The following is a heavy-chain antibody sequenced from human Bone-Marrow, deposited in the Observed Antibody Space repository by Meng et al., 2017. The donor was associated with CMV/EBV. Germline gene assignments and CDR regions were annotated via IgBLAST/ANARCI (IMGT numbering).Heavy chain of an antibody. CDR1: GFTFSSYA. D-gene: IGHD1-1*01. CDR2: ISYDGSNK. J-gene: IGHJ4*02. V-gene: IGHV3-30-3*01. CDR3: ARDPVRWNDDLSFDY. Sequence: GESLKISCAASGFTFSSYAMHWVCQAPGKGLEWVAVISYDGSNKYYADSVKGRFTISRDNSKNTLYLQMNSLRAEDTAVYYCARDPVRWNDDLSFDYWGQGNLVTVSS.